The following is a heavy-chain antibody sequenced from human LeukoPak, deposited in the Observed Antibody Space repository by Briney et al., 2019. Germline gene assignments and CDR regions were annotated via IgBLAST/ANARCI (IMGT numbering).Heavy chain of an antibody. CDR2: IIPILGIA. V-gene: IGHV1-69*04. CDR3: ATASRFLEWSYPDAFDI. D-gene: IGHD3-3*01. Sequence: ASVKVSCKASGGTFSSYAISWVRQAPGQGLEWMGRIIPILGIANYAQKFQGRVTITADKPTSTAYMELSSLRSEDTAVYYCATASRFLEWSYPDAFDIWGQGTMVTVSS. J-gene: IGHJ3*02. CDR1: GGTFSSYA.